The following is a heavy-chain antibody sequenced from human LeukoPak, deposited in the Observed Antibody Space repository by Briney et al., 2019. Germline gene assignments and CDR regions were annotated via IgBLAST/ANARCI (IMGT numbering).Heavy chain of an antibody. V-gene: IGHV3-48*02. D-gene: IGHD3-9*01. Sequence: GGSLRLSCATSGFSFTDYPMNWVRQAPGKGLEWISNIRTTAEGAKYAYYADPVKGRVTISRDDGKNTLYLHMNSLRDDDTAVYYCATDQRYAFDYWGQGILVTVSS. J-gene: IGHJ4*02. CDR2: IRTTAEGAKYA. CDR1: GFSFTDYP. CDR3: ATDQRYAFDY.